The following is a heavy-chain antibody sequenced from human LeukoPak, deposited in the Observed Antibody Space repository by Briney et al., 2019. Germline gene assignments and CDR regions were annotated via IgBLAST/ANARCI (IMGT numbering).Heavy chain of an antibody. J-gene: IGHJ3*02. CDR1: GFTVSSNY. V-gene: IGHV3-53*01. D-gene: IGHD5-24*01. CDR3: ARRRDGYNGAFDI. Sequence: GGSLRLSCAASGFTVSSNYMSWVRQAPGEGLEWVSIIYSGAGTYYADSAKGRFTISRDNSKNTLFLQMNSLRAEDTAVYYCARRRDGYNGAFDIWGQGTMVTVSS. CDR2: IYSGAGT.